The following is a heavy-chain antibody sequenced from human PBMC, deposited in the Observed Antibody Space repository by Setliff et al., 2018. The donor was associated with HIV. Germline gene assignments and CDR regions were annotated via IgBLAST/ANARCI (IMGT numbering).Heavy chain of an antibody. Sequence: SETLSLTCTVSGGSVNSQSDYWTWIRQPAGKGLEWLGHIYISRSTNYNPSFKGRVAMSVDRSKNQFSLKLSSVTAADTAVYHCARARGSTLYINTFDSWGQGTRVTVSS. CDR2: IYISRST. CDR1: GGSVNSQSDY. D-gene: IGHD3-16*01. CDR3: ARARGSTLYINTFDS. J-gene: IGHJ4*02. V-gene: IGHV4-61*09.